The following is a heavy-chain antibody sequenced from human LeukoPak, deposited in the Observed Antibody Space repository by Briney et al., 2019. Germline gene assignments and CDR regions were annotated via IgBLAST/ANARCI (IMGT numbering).Heavy chain of an antibody. D-gene: IGHD4-23*01. V-gene: IGHV4-39*01. CDR2: IYYTGST. CDR3: ARHSRTVGSVGIDP. J-gene: IGHJ5*02. CDR1: GGSISSGGYY. Sequence: PSQTLSLTCTVSGGSISSGGYYWGWIRQPPGKGLEWIGNIYYTGSTYYNPSLKSRVTISVDTSKNQFSLKLSSVTAADTAVYYCARHSRTVGSVGIDPWGQGTLVTVSS.